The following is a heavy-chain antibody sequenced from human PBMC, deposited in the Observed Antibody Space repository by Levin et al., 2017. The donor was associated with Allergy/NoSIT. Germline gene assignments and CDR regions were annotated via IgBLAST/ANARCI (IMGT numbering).Heavy chain of an antibody. CDR3: ARDSGNYVWGSYRYGPFDP. Sequence: GGSLRLSCAASGFTFSSYAMHWVRQAPGKGLEWVAVISYDGSNKYYADSVKGRFTISRDNSKNTLYLQMNSLRAEDTAVYYCARDSGNYVWGSYRYGPFDPWGQGTLVTVSS. CDR2: ISYDGSNK. J-gene: IGHJ5*02. D-gene: IGHD3-16*02. CDR1: GFTFSSYA. V-gene: IGHV3-30-3*01.